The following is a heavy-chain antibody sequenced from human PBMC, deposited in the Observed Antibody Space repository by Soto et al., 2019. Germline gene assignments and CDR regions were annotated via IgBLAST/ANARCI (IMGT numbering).Heavy chain of an antibody. J-gene: IGHJ5*02. D-gene: IGHD6-13*01. V-gene: IGHV1-18*04. Sequence: ASVKVSCKASGYTFTMYAISWVRQAPGQGLEWMGWISAYNGNTNYAQKFQSRVTMTTDTSTSTAYMEVRSLRSDDTAMYYCARSPAATGTSWFDPWGQGTLVTVSS. CDR3: ARSPAATGTSWFDP. CDR2: ISAYNGNT. CDR1: GYTFTMYA.